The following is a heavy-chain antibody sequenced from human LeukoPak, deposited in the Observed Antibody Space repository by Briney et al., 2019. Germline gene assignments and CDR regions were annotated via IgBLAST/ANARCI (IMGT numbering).Heavy chain of an antibody. CDR2: MGKTAGDT. CDR1: GFTFSIYD. Sequence: GGSLRLSCAASGFTFSIYDMHWVRQATGKGLEWVSGMGKTAGDTYYSGSVKGRFTISRENAENPVYLEITNLEAGDTAVYYCARGAAGFDYWGQGTLVSVSS. V-gene: IGHV3-13*04. CDR3: ARGAAGFDY. J-gene: IGHJ4*02. D-gene: IGHD6-13*01.